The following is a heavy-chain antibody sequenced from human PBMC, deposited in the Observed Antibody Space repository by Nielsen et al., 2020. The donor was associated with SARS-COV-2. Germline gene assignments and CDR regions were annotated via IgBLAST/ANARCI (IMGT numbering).Heavy chain of an antibody. Sequence: GESLKISCAASGFTFSSYAMSWVRQAPGKGLEWVSAISGSGGCTYYADSVKGRFTISRDNSKNTLYLQMNSLRAEDTAVYYCAKIGISDYVWGSYRYTFLWYFDLWGRGTLVTVSS. CDR3: AKIGISDYVWGSYRYTFLWYFDL. CDR2: ISGSGGCT. J-gene: IGHJ2*01. V-gene: IGHV3-23*01. CDR1: GFTFSSYA. D-gene: IGHD3-16*02.